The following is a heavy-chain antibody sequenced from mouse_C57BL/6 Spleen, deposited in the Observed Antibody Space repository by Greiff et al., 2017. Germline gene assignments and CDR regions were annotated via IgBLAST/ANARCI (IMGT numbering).Heavy chain of an antibody. CDR1: GFSLSTSGMG. Sequence: QVTLKESGPGILQSSQTLSLTCSFSGFSLSTSGMGVSWIRQPSGKGLEWLAHIYWDDDKRYHPSLKSRLTISKDTSRNQVFLKITSVDTADTATYYCARDYGRDYFDYWGQGTTLTVSS. CDR2: IYWDDDK. J-gene: IGHJ2*01. V-gene: IGHV8-12*01. CDR3: ARDYGRDYFDY. D-gene: IGHD1-1*01.